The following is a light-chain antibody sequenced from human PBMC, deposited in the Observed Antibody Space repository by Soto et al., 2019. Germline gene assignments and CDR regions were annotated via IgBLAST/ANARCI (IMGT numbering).Light chain of an antibody. J-gene: IGKJ4*01. Sequence: DIQMTQSPSSLSASVGDRVTITCRASQSISSYLNWYQQKPGKAPKLLIYAASSLQSGVPSRFSGSGSGTDFTRTISSLQPEDVATDYCQQSYSTPPIFGGGTKVEIK. CDR3: QQSYSTPPI. V-gene: IGKV1-39*01. CDR2: AAS. CDR1: QSISSY.